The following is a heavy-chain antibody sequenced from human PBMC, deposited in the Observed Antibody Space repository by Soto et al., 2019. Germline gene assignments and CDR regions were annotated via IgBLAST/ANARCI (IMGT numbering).Heavy chain of an antibody. CDR1: GFTFTRYS. Sequence: PGGSLRLSCAASGFTFTRYSMNWVRQAPGKGLEWVASISSTTNYIYYGDSMKGRFTISRDNAKNSLYLEMNSLRAEDTAVYSCARESEDLTSNFDYWGQGTLVTVSS. J-gene: IGHJ4*02. V-gene: IGHV3-21*06. CDR3: ARESEDLTSNFDY. CDR2: ISSTTNYI.